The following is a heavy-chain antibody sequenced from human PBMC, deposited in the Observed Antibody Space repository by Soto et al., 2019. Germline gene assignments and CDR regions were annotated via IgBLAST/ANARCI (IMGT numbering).Heavy chain of an antibody. CDR1: GGSISSYY. D-gene: IGHD6-13*01. CDR2: IYYTGSA. V-gene: IGHV4-59*08. Sequence: SETLSLTCTVSGGSISSYYWSWIRQPPGKGLEWIGHIYYTGSANHNPSLKSRVTISVDTSKNQFSLKLSSVTAADTAVYYCAGLRQQLDKNFDYWGQGTLVTVSS. J-gene: IGHJ4*02. CDR3: AGLRQQLDKNFDY.